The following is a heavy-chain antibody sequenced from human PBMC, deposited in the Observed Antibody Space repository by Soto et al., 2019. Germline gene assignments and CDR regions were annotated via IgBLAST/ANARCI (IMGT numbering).Heavy chain of an antibody. D-gene: IGHD2-2*01. CDR2: ISSSSSYI. CDR3: ARFVPDYCSSISCYGVYYFDY. CDR1: GFTFSSYS. J-gene: IGHJ4*02. V-gene: IGHV3-21*01. Sequence: PGGSLRLSCAASGFTFSSYSMNWVRQAPGKGLEWVSSISSSSSYIYYADSVKGRFTISRDNAKNSLFLQMNSLRAKDTAVYYCARFVPDYCSSISCYGVYYFDYWGQGTLVTVSS.